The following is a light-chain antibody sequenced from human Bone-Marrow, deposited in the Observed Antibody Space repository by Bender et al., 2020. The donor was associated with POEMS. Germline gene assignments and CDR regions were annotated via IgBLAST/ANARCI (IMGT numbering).Light chain of an antibody. CDR1: KLGEEY. CDR2: QDT. Sequence: SYELTQPPSVSVSPGQTATITCSGEKLGEEYACWYQQKPGQSPVVVIYQDTKRPSGIPERFSGSTSGNTASLTISGTQTMDEADYYWQSSGSNTAVFGGGTKLTVL. V-gene: IGLV3-1*01. CDR3: QSSGSNTAV. J-gene: IGLJ2*01.